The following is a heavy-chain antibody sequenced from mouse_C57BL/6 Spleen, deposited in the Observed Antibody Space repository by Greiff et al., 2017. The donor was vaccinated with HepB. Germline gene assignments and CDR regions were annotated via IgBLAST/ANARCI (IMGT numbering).Heavy chain of an antibody. CDR1: GYSFTDYN. CDR3: ARARGWGLRRRYFDY. D-gene: IGHD2-2*01. Sequence: EVQLQQSGPELVKPGASVKISCKASGYSFTDYNMNWVKQSNGKSLEWIGVINPNYGTNSYNQKFKGKATLTVDQPSSTSDMQLNSLTSEDSAVYYCARARGWGLRRRYFDYWSQGTTLTVSS. CDR2: INPNYGTN. J-gene: IGHJ2*01. V-gene: IGHV1-39*01.